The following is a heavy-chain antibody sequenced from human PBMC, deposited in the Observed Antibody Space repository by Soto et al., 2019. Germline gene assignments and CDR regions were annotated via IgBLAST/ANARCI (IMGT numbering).Heavy chain of an antibody. CDR1: GFTFSSYG. CDR2: ISYDGSNK. Sequence: QVQLVESGGGVVQPGRSLRLSGASSGFTFSSYGMHWDRQAPGKGLEWVAVISYDGSNKYYADSVKGRFTISRDNSKNTLYLQMNSLRAEDTAVYYCAKAVVTSLRGSFDPWGQGTLVTVSS. J-gene: IGHJ5*02. V-gene: IGHV3-30*18. D-gene: IGHD2-15*01. CDR3: AKAVVTSLRGSFDP.